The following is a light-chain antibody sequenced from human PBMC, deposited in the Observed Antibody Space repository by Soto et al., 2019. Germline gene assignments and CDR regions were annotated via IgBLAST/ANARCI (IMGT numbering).Light chain of an antibody. J-gene: IGKJ2*01. Sequence: EIVLTQSPGTLSLSPGERATLSCRTSQSISSTYLAWYQQKPGQAPRLLIYGTYSRATGIPDRFSGSGSGRDSDLTISRLDPEDYAVYYCQQHGTSPHVYTFGQGTKLEIK. CDR2: GTY. CDR3: QQHGTSPHVYT. CDR1: QSISSTY. V-gene: IGKV3-20*01.